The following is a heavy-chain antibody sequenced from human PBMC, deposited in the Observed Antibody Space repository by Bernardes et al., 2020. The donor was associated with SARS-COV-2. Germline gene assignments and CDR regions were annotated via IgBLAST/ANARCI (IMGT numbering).Heavy chain of an antibody. CDR1: GYTFTGYY. J-gene: IGHJ6*02. Sequence: ASVKVSCKASGYTFTGYYMHWVRQAPGQGLEWMGWINPNSGGTNYAQKFQGWVTMTRDTSISTAYMELSRLRSDDTAVYYCARVGQLWLGYYYGMDVWGQGTTVTVSS. D-gene: IGHD5-18*01. CDR2: INPNSGGT. CDR3: ARVGQLWLGYYYGMDV. V-gene: IGHV1-2*04.